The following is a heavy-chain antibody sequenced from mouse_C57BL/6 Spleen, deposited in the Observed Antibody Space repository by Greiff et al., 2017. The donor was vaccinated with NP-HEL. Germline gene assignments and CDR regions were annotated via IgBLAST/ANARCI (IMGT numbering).Heavy chain of an antibody. CDR2: INPGSGGT. Sequence: QVQLQQSGAELVRPGTSVKVSCKASGYAFTNYLIEWVKQRPGQGLEWIGVINPGSGGTNYNEKFKGKATLTADKSSSTAYMQLSSLTSEDSAVYFCARQSSPNWDFDYWGQGTTLTVSS. J-gene: IGHJ2*01. D-gene: IGHD4-1*01. V-gene: IGHV1-54*01. CDR1: GYAFTNYL. CDR3: ARQSSPNWDFDY.